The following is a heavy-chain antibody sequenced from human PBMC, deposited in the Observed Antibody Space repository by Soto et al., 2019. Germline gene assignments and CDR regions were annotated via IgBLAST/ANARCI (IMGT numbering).Heavy chain of an antibody. Sequence: SETLSPTCTVSGGSISSYYWSWIRQPAGKGLEWIGRINTSGNTNCNPSLKSRVTMSVDTSKNQFSLKLSSVTAADTAVYYCASFYDSGSGAAFHIWGQGTMVTVSS. V-gene: IGHV4-4*07. CDR3: ASFYDSGSGAAFHI. J-gene: IGHJ3*02. CDR1: GGSISSYY. CDR2: INTSGNT. D-gene: IGHD3-10*01.